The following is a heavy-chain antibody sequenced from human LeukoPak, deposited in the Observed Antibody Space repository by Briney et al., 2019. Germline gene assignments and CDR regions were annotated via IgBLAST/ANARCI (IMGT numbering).Heavy chain of an antibody. D-gene: IGHD2-2*01. V-gene: IGHV3-23*01. CDR1: TINFSDYG. Sequence: GGSLRLSCAASTINFSDYGMDWVRQAPGRGLEWVSTINPTGVRTYYADSVRGRFAISRDNSKNTVFLQINSLRVEDTAIYYCARDQPHAASWFDPWGQGTLVTVSS. CDR2: INPTGVRT. J-gene: IGHJ5*02. CDR3: ARDQPHAASWFDP.